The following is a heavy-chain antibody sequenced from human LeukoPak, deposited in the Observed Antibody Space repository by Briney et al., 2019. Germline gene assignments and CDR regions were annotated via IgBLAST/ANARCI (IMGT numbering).Heavy chain of an antibody. J-gene: IGHJ4*02. Sequence: GGSLRLSCAASGFTFSSYAMSWVRQAPGKGLEWVSAISGSGGSTYYADSVKGRFTISRDNSKNTLYLQMNSLRAEDTAVYYCAKAPRGCSGGSCYYVYWGQGTLVTVSS. CDR3: AKAPRGCSGGSCYYVY. CDR1: GFTFSSYA. CDR2: ISGSGGST. V-gene: IGHV3-23*01. D-gene: IGHD2-15*01.